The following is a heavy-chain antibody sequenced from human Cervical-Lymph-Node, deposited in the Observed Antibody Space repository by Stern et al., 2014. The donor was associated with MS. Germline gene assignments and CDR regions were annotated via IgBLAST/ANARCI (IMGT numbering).Heavy chain of an antibody. CDR2: ISSSSRTI. CDR3: AKDRGSGYGKAMDV. CDR1: GFSFSSYS. Sequence: EVQLVESGGGLVKPGGSLRLSCAASGFSFSSYSINWVRQAPGKGLDWVSYISSSSRTIYYADSVKGRFTISRDNANNLVYLQMNSLRAEDTAVYYWAKDRGSGYGKAMDVWGQGTTVTVSS. D-gene: IGHD5-12*01. V-gene: IGHV3-21*05. J-gene: IGHJ6*02.